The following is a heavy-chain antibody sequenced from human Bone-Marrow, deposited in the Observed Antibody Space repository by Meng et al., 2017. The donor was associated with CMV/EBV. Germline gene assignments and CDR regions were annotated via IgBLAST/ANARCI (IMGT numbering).Heavy chain of an antibody. J-gene: IGHJ3*02. V-gene: IGHV3-30-3*01. CDR2: ISYDGSNK. CDR1: GFTFSSYA. Sequence: GGSLRLSCAASGFTFSSYAMHWVRQAPGKGLEWVAVISYDGSNKYYADSVKGRFTISRENSKNTLYVQMNSLRAEDTAVYYCARDRYGITGTLSAFDIWGQGPMVTVSS. D-gene: IGHD1-7*01. CDR3: ARDRYGITGTLSAFDI.